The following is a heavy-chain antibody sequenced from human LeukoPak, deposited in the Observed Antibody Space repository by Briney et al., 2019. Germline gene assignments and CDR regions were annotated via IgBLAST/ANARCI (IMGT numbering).Heavy chain of an antibody. CDR1: GYTFTTYG. CDR2: ISAYNGNT. D-gene: IGHD3-22*01. Sequence: GASVKVSCKTSGYTFTTYGISWVRQVPGQGLEWMGWISAYNGNTNYAQKLQGRVTMTTDASTSTAYMELRSLRSDDTAVYYCARDRGNYDSSDPLDYWGQGTLVTVSS. J-gene: IGHJ4*02. CDR3: ARDRGNYDSSDPLDY. V-gene: IGHV1-18*01.